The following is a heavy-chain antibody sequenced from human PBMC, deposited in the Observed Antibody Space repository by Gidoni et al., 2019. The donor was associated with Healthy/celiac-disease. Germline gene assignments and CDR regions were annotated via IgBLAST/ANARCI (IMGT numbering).Heavy chain of an antibody. CDR1: GGSFSGYY. J-gene: IGHJ5*02. CDR2: INHSGST. CDR3: ARGRGNYGSGSYSSNWFDP. D-gene: IGHD3-10*01. Sequence: QVQLQQWGAGLLKPSETLSLTCAVYGGSFSGYYWSWIRQPPGKGLEWIGEINHSGSTNYNPSLKSRVTISVDTSKNQFSLKLSSVTAADTAVYYCARGRGNYGSGSYSSNWFDPWGQGTLVTVSS. V-gene: IGHV4-34*01.